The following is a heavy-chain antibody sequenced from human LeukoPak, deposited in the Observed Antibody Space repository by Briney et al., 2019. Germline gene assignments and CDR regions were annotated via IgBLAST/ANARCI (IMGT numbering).Heavy chain of an antibody. CDR1: GGSISSYY. D-gene: IGHD6-13*01. Sequence: SETLSLTCTVSGGSISSYYWSWIRQPPGEGLEWIGYIYYSGSTNYNPSLKSRVTISVDTSKNQFSLKLSSVTAADTAVYYCTGGGIAVDYWGQGTLVTVSS. CDR2: IYYSGST. J-gene: IGHJ4*02. V-gene: IGHV4-59*01. CDR3: TGGGIAVDY.